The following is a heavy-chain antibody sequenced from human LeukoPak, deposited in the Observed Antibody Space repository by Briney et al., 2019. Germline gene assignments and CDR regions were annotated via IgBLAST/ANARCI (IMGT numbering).Heavy chain of an antibody. J-gene: IGHJ4*02. CDR1: GFTFSSYG. CDR3: AKDLPYYYDSSGYFTLDY. CDR2: IRYDGSNK. Sequence: GGSLRLSCAASGFTFSSYGMHWVRQAPGKGPEWVAFIRYDGSNKYYADSVKGRFTISRDNSKNTLYLQMDSLRAEDTAVYYCAKDLPYYYDSSGYFTLDYWGQGTLVTVSS. V-gene: IGHV3-30*02. D-gene: IGHD3-22*01.